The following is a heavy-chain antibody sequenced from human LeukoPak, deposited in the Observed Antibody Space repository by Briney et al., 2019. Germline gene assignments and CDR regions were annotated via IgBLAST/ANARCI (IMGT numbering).Heavy chain of an antibody. Sequence: RGSLRLSCAASGFTFSSYAMHWVRQAPGKGLEYVSAISSNGGSTYYANSVKGRFTISRDNSKNTLYLQMGSLRAEDMAVYYCARAEERRSFDYWGQGTLVTVSS. CDR3: ARAEERRSFDY. CDR2: ISSNGGST. V-gene: IGHV3-64*01. D-gene: IGHD1-1*01. J-gene: IGHJ4*02. CDR1: GFTFSSYA.